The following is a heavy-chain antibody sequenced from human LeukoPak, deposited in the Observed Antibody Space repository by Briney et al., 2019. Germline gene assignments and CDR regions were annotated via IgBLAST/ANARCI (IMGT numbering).Heavy chain of an antibody. V-gene: IGHV1-2*02. J-gene: IGHJ4*02. D-gene: IGHD2-2*01. Sequence: ASVKVSCKASGYTFTGYYMHWVRQAPGQGLEWMGWINPNSGGTNYAQKFQGRVTMTRDTSTSTVYMELSSLRSEDTAVYYCARGYCSSTSCPIFYWGQGTLVTVSS. CDR3: ARGYCSSTSCPIFY. CDR1: GYTFTGYY. CDR2: INPNSGGT.